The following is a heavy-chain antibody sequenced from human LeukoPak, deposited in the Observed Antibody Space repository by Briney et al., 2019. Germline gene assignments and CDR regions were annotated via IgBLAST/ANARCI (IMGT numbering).Heavy chain of an antibody. CDR3: ATSSAYYYFDFDY. J-gene: IGHJ4*02. CDR1: GFTFSIYG. V-gene: IGHV3-48*03. CDR2: ITSRGSTT. Sequence: PGGTLRLSCAASGFTFSIYGMGWVRQAPGKGLEWVSYITSRGSTTYYADSVKGRFTMSRDNAKNSLYLQMNSLRAEDTAVYYCATSSAYYYFDFDYWGQGTLVTVSS. D-gene: IGHD3-22*01.